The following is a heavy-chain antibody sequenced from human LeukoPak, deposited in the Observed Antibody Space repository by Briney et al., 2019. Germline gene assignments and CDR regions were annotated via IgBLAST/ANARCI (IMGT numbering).Heavy chain of an antibody. CDR3: ARAWLTGGSYHAMDV. V-gene: IGHV3-23*01. Sequence: GGSLRLSCAASGFTFSSYAMSWVRQAPGKGLEWVSAISGSGGSTYYADSVKGRFTISRDNSKNTLYLQMNSLRAEDTAVYYCARAWLTGGSYHAMDVWGQGTTVTVSS. CDR1: GFTFSSYA. J-gene: IGHJ6*02. CDR2: ISGSGGST. D-gene: IGHD3-16*02.